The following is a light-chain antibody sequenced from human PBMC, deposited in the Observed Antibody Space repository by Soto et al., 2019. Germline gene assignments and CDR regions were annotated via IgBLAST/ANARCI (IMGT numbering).Light chain of an antibody. CDR3: QHRSSWPRS. V-gene: IGKV3D-20*02. Sequence: EIVLTQSPGTLSLSPGERATLSCRASQSVTSNYLAWYQQKPGQAPGLLIYGASSRATGIPDRFSGSGSGTDFTLTISRLEPEDFAVYYCQHRSSWPRSFGRGTKVEV. CDR2: GAS. J-gene: IGKJ1*01. CDR1: QSVTSNY.